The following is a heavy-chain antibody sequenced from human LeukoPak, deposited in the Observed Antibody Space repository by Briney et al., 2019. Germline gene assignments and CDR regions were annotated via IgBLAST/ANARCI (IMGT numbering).Heavy chain of an antibody. J-gene: IGHJ4*02. CDR2: ISHTSGTT. Sequence: PGGSLRLPCEVSGYTFSGFAVSWVRQAPGKGLEWVSTISHTSGTTCYADSVKGRFTISRDNSKNTLYLQMRSLRAEDTALYRCARVKGYFDSGNYYGFLDYWGQGTLVTVSS. CDR1: GYTFSGFA. D-gene: IGHD3-10*01. CDR3: ARVKGYFDSGNYYGFLDY. V-gene: IGHV3-23*01.